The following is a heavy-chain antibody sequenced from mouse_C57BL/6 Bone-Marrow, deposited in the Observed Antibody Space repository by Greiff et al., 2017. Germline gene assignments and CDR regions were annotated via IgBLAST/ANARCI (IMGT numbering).Heavy chain of an antibody. D-gene: IGHD1-1*01. V-gene: IGHV5-9*01. CDR3: SRQVTTVLATKYFDV. Sequence: EVHLVESGGGLVKPGGSLKLSCAASGFTFSSYTMSWVRQTPEKRLQWVAAISGGGGNTYYPDSVKGRFTISRDNDKNILYLQRSSLRSEDTALYYCSRQVTTVLATKYFDVWGTGTTVTVSS. CDR2: ISGGGGNT. J-gene: IGHJ1*03. CDR1: GFTFSSYT.